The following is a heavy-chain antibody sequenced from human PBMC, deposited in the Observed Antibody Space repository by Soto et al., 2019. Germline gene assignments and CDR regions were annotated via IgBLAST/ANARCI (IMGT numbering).Heavy chain of an antibody. D-gene: IGHD3-22*01. V-gene: IGHV4-59*01. Sequence: SETLSLTCTVSGGSISSYYWSWIRQPPGKGLEWIGYIYYSGSTNYNPSLKSRVTISVDTSKNQFSLKLSSVTAADTAVYYCARDGAYYDSSGYYYFEYWGQGTLVTVSS. J-gene: IGHJ4*02. CDR2: IYYSGST. CDR1: GGSISSYY. CDR3: ARDGAYYDSSGYYYFEY.